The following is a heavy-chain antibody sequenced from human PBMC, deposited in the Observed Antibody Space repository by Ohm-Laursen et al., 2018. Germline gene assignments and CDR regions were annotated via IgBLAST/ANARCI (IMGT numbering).Heavy chain of an antibody. Sequence: GTLSLTCVVSDAAFRRDYWTWIRQFPGREMEWIGYIHYDGRTVSNPSLRSRLTMSIDTSKKQFSLRLTSATAADTAIYYCARLPDHSGWPFDYWGQGTLVTVSS. J-gene: IGHJ4*02. V-gene: IGHV4-59*12. CDR3: ARLPDHSGWPFDY. CDR1: DAAFRRDY. D-gene: IGHD6-19*01. CDR2: IHYDGRT.